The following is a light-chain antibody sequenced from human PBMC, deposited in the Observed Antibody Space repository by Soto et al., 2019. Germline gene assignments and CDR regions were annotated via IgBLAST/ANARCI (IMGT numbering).Light chain of an antibody. J-gene: IGLJ1*01. V-gene: IGLV1-44*01. CDR2: XXX. CDR3: SSYAGTNNHHV. Sequence: SVLTQRPSSSGSPGQRVTISCSGSASNIGRDPLNWYQHFPVTAPKLLIYXXXXRPSGVPDRFSGSKSGNTASLTVSGLQAEDEAHYFCSSYAGTNNHHVFGTGTKVTVL. CDR1: ASNIGRDP.